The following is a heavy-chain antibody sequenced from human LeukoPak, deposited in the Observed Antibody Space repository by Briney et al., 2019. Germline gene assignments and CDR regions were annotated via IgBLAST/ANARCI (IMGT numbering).Heavy chain of an antibody. CDR3: TRVVRSGWYLGSLVY. D-gene: IGHD6-19*01. J-gene: IGHJ4*02. CDR2: IRSKVYGGTT. Sequence: GGSLRLSCTASGFTFGDYAMSWVRQAPGKGLEWVGFIRSKVYGGTTEYAASVKGRFTISRDDSKSIAYLQMNSLKTEDTAVYYCTRVVRSGWYLGSLVYWGQGTLVTVSS. V-gene: IGHV3-49*04. CDR1: GFTFGDYA.